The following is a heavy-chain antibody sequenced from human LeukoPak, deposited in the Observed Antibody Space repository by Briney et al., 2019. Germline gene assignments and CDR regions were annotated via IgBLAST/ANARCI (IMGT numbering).Heavy chain of an antibody. CDR1: GFTFSYHV. CDR2: LSSDGRDK. Sequence: GKSLRLSCAASGFTFSYHVMNWVRQAPGKGLEWVSLLSSDGRDKYAESIKGRFTVSRDNSKGTLFLQVNNLRPEDTATYYCARDQDFQIPGMDVWGQGITVIVSS. CDR3: ARDQDFQIPGMDV. V-gene: IGHV3-30-3*01. D-gene: IGHD3-3*01. J-gene: IGHJ6*02.